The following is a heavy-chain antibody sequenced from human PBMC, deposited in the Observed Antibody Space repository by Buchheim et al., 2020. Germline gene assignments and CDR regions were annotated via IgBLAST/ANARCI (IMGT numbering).Heavy chain of an antibody. CDR3: AKDQGDIVVVPGPFDP. Sequence: EVQLLESGGGLVQPGGSLRLSCAASGFTFSRYAMSWVRQAPGKGLEWVSAISVSGGSTYYADSLKGRFTISVDNSKNTLYLQMNSLRAEDTAVYYCAKDQGDIVVVPGPFDPWGQGTL. J-gene: IGHJ5*02. CDR2: ISVSGGST. CDR1: GFTFSRYA. D-gene: IGHD2-2*01. V-gene: IGHV3-23*01.